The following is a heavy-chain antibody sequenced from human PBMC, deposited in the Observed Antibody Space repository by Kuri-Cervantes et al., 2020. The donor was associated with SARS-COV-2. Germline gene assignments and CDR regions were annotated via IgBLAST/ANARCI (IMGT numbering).Heavy chain of an antibody. Sequence: GESLKISCAASGFTFSSYAMHWVRQAPGKGLEWVAVISYDGSNKYYADSVKGRFTISRDNSKNTLYLQMNSLRAEDTAVYYCARDLSHIVVVPAAMVSNSWSYGMDVWGQGTTVNGSS. CDR3: ARDLSHIVVVPAAMVSNSWSYGMDV. CDR1: GFTFSSYA. J-gene: IGHJ6*02. V-gene: IGHV3-30-3*01. CDR2: ISYDGSNK. D-gene: IGHD2-2*01.